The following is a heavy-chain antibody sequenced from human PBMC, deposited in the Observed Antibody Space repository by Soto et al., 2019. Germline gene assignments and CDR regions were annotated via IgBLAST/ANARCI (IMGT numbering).Heavy chain of an antibody. J-gene: IGHJ6*02. V-gene: IGHV3-23*01. CDR1: GFAFSNYA. Sequence: PGGYLRLCCAASGFAFSNYATSWVHKAPGRGREWVSGMSGNGDTTYYADSVKGRFTFARDKSKNTLNLQGNSLRAEYTSVYYCAKALSHGMDVWGQGTTVTVSS. CDR3: AKALSHGMDV. CDR2: MSGNGDTT.